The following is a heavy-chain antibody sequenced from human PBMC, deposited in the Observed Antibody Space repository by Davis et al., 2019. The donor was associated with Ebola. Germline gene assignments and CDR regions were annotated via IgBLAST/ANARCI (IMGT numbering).Heavy chain of an antibody. CDR3: AREADTIFGVVSVGMDV. CDR2: ISAYNGNT. CDR1: GYTFTSYG. V-gene: IGHV1-18*01. D-gene: IGHD3-3*01. J-gene: IGHJ6*02. Sequence: ASVKVSCNASGYTFTSYGISWVRQAPGQGLEWMGWISAYNGNTNYAQKLQGRVTMTTDTSTSTAYMELRSLGSDDTAVYYCAREADTIFGVVSVGMDVWGQGTTVTVSS.